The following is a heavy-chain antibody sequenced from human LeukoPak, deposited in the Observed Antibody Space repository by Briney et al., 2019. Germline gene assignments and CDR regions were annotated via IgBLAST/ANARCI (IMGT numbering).Heavy chain of an antibody. CDR3: ARGNGDTYYDFWSGHEGYYYYYGMDV. Sequence: PGGSLRLSCAASGFTFSSYAMHWVRQAPGKGLEWVAVISYDGSNKYYADSVKGRFTISRDNSKNTLYLQMNSLRAEDTAVYYCARGNGDTYYDFWSGHEGYYYYYGMDVWGQGTTVTVSS. J-gene: IGHJ6*02. CDR1: GFTFSSYA. D-gene: IGHD3-3*01. CDR2: ISYDGSNK. V-gene: IGHV3-30-3*01.